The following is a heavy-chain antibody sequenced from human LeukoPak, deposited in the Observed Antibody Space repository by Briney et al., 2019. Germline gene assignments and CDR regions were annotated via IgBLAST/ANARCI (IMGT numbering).Heavy chain of an antibody. J-gene: IGHJ4*02. V-gene: IGHV1-18*01. Sequence: ASVKVSCKASGYTFTSYGINWMRQAPGKALEWRGWISAYSGNTNYAQKFQGRVTMTTDTSTSTAYMELRSLRSDDTAVYYCARGAADFWSGYTDYWGQGTLVTVSS. D-gene: IGHD3-3*01. CDR3: ARGAADFWSGYTDY. CDR2: ISAYSGNT. CDR1: GYTFTSYG.